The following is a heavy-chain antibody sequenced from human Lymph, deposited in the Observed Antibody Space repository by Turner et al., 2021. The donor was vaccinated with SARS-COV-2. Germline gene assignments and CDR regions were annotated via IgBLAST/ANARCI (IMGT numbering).Heavy chain of an antibody. D-gene: IGHD1-1*01. J-gene: IGHJ4*02. CDR1: GFTFSSYA. CDR2: ISGSGGNT. Sequence: EVQLLASGGGLVQPGGSLRLSCAASGFTFSSYAMSWVRQAPGKGLEWVSAISGSGGNTYYADSVKGRFTVSRDNAKNTLYLQMNSQRADDSAVYYCAKDPNWYVLSAFDYWGQGTLVTVSS. CDR3: AKDPNWYVLSAFDY. V-gene: IGHV3-23*01.